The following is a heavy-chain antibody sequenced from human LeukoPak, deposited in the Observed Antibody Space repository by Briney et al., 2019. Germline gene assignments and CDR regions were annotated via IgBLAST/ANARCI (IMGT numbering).Heavy chain of an antibody. J-gene: IGHJ3*02. V-gene: IGHV4-39*07. D-gene: IGHD3-22*01. Sequence: SETLSLTCTVSGGSISSSSYYWGWIRQPPGKGLEWTGFIYSGGSTNYNPSLKSRVTISVGTSKNQFSLKLSSVTAADTAVYYCARENEYYDSSGYYLFFGAFDIWGQGTMVTVSS. CDR3: ARENEYYDSSGYYLFFGAFDI. CDR2: IYSGGST. CDR1: GGSISSSSYY.